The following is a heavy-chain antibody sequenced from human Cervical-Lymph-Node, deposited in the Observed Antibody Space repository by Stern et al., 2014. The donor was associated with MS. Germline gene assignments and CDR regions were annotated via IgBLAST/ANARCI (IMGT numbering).Heavy chain of an antibody. D-gene: IGHD6-13*01. CDR3: ARDQGGIADS. J-gene: IGHJ4*02. CDR2: LTPMFGTS. Sequence: VQLVQSGAEVKKPGSSVKASCKASGGSFSMDSISWVRQAPGQGLEWLGGLTPMFGTSNYAQKFQVRVTTTADVSTSTAYMELTSLRSEDTAVYFCARDQGGIADSWGQGTLVIVSS. CDR1: GGSFSMDS. V-gene: IGHV1-69*01.